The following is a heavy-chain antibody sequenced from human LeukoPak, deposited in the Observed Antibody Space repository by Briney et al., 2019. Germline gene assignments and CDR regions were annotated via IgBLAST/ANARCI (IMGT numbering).Heavy chain of an antibody. Sequence: GGSLRLSCAASGFTFSSYAMSWVRQAPGKGPEWVSAISGSGGSTYYADSVKGRFTIYRDNSKNTLYLQMNSLRAEDTAVYYCAKDIVVVITGYYFDYWGQGTLVTVSS. CDR2: ISGSGGST. CDR1: GFTFSSYA. CDR3: AKDIVVVITGYYFDY. D-gene: IGHD3-22*01. J-gene: IGHJ4*02. V-gene: IGHV3-23*01.